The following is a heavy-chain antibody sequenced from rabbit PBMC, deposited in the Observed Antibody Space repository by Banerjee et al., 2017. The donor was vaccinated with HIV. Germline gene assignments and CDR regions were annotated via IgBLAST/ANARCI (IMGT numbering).Heavy chain of an antibody. CDR1: GFSFSGDYL. Sequence: QEQLVESGGGLVQPGGSLTLTCTASGFSFSGDYLMCWVRQAPGKGLEWIGCIGSGSGNTWYASWAQGRFTITRSTSLNTVTLQMTSLTAADTATYFCARGAGGAGSGFNLWGPGTLVTVS. CDR3: ARGAGGAGSGFNL. V-gene: IGHV1S43*01. J-gene: IGHJ4*01. CDR2: IGSGSGNT. D-gene: IGHD3-1*01.